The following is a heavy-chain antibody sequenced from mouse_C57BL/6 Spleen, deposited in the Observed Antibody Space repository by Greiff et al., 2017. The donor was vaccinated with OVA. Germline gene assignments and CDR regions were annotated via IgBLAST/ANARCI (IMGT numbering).Heavy chain of an antibody. Sequence: EVKLLESGPGLVKPSQSLSLTCSVTGYSITSGYYWNWIRQFPGNKLEWMGYISYDGSNNYNPSLKNRISITRDTSKNQFFLKLNSVTTEDTATYYCAREDYGSSYVDYWYFDVWGTGTTVTVSS. V-gene: IGHV3-6*01. D-gene: IGHD1-1*01. CDR3: AREDYGSSYVDYWYFDV. J-gene: IGHJ1*03. CDR1: GYSITSGYY. CDR2: ISYDGSN.